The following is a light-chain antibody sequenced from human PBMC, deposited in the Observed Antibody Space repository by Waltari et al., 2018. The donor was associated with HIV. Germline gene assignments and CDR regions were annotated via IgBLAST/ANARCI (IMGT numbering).Light chain of an antibody. CDR2: EVS. V-gene: IGLV2-23*02. J-gene: IGLJ2*01. Sequence: QSALTQPASVSGSFGQSITISCTGTSSDVGSYNIFSWYQYHPGKAPKLIIYEVSKRPSGVSNRFSGSKSGNTASLTVSGLQAEDEAHYYCCSYARSGIPFGGGTKLTVL. CDR3: CSYARSGIP. CDR1: SSDVGSYNI.